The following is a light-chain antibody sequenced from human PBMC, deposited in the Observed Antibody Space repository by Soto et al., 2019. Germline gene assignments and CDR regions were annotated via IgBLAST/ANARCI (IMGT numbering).Light chain of an antibody. CDR2: AAS. CDR1: QGISSY. J-gene: IGKJ4*01. CDR3: QQYYSYPLT. V-gene: IGKV1-8*01. Sequence: AIRMTQSPSSFSASTGDRVTITCRASQGISSYLALYQQKPGKATKLLIYAASTLQSGVSSMFSVSGSVTEFTLTISCLQSEDFANYYCQQYYSYPLTIVVGTNVESK.